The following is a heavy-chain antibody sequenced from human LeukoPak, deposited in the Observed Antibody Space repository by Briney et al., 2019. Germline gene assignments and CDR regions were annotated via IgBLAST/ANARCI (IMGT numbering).Heavy chain of an antibody. CDR1: GGTFSSYA. D-gene: IGHD3-9*01. CDR2: IIPIFGTA. V-gene: IGHV1-69*01. J-gene: IGHJ4*02. CDR3: ARGHYDILTGLRNFDY. Sequence: SSVKVSCKASGGTFSSYAISWVRQAPGQGLEWMGGIIPIFGTANYAQKFQGRVTITADESTSTAYMELSSLRSEDTAVYYCARGHYDILTGLRNFDYWGQGTLVTVSS.